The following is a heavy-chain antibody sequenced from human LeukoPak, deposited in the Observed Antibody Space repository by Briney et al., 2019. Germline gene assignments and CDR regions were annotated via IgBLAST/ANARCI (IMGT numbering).Heavy chain of an antibody. CDR2: ISAYNGDT. V-gene: IGHV1-18*01. CDR1: GYTFTSYG. D-gene: IGHD3-10*01. CDR3: AVRSGTYPYYFDY. Sequence: ASVTVSCKTSGYTFTSYGISWVRQAPGQRLEYMGWISAYNGDTNYAQKLQGRVTMTTDTSTSTAYMELRSLRSDDTAMYYCAVRSGTYPYYFDYWGQGTLVTDSS. J-gene: IGHJ4*02.